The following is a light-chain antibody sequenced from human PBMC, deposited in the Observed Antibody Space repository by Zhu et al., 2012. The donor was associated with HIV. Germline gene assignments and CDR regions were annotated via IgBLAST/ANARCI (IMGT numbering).Light chain of an antibody. Sequence: EILLAQSPATLSLSPGERATLSCRASQYIRRSLAWYQQKPGQAPRLLMYDVSTRATGFPDRFSGSGSGTDFTLTISRLEPDDFAVYSCQQYANSPYTFGQGTKLEI. CDR2: DVS. CDR3: QQYANSPYT. V-gene: IGKV3-20*01. J-gene: IGKJ2*01. CDR1: QYIRRS.